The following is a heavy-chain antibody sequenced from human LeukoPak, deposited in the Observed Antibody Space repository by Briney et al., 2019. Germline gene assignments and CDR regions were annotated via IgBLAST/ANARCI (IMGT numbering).Heavy chain of an antibody. V-gene: IGHV3-48*01. J-gene: IGHJ4*02. CDR3: AKEGVDY. Sequence: GGSLRLSCAASGITLSSYSMNWVRQAPGKGLEWVSYISSSSGTIYYADSVKGRFTISRDNAKNSLYLQMNSLRAEDTAMYYCAKEGVDYWGQGTLVTVSS. CDR1: GITLSSYS. CDR2: ISSSSGTI.